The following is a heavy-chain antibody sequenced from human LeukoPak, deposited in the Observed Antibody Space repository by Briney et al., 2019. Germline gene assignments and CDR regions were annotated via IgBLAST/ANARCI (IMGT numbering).Heavy chain of an antibody. J-gene: IGHJ3*02. CDR3: ARGKVDAFDI. Sequence: GGSLRLSCAASGFTFSSYAMHWVRQAPGKGLEYVSAISSDGGNTYYANSVKGRFTISRDNSKNTLYLQMGSLRAEDMAVYYCARGKVDAFDIWGQGTMVTVSS. V-gene: IGHV3-64*01. CDR1: GFTFSSYA. CDR2: ISSDGGNT.